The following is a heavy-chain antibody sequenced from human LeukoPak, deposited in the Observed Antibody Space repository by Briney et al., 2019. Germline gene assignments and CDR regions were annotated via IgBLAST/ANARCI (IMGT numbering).Heavy chain of an antibody. D-gene: IGHD6-13*01. Sequence: PGGSLRLSCAASGFTFSSYGMHWVRQAPGKGLEWVAFIRYDGSKKYYADSVKGRFTISRDNSKNTLYLQMNSLRAEDTAVYYCARDQVSVAGTGIDYWGQGTLVTVSS. CDR3: ARDQVSVAGTGIDY. CDR2: IRYDGSKK. CDR1: GFTFSSYG. V-gene: IGHV3-30*02. J-gene: IGHJ4*02.